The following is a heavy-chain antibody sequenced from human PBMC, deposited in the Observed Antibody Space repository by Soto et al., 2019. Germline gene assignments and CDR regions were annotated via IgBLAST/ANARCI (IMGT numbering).Heavy chain of an antibody. Sequence: QMQLVESGGGVVQPGTSLRLSCAASGFTFSNYAMHWVRQAPGKGLEWVTIIWYDGSDKNYGDSVKGRFTISRDNSKNTLYLQMNSLRVDDTAVYYCARDSGGDYHNYYMDGWGKGTTVTVSS. D-gene: IGHD4-17*01. J-gene: IGHJ6*03. CDR2: IWYDGSDK. CDR1: GFTFSNYA. V-gene: IGHV3-33*01. CDR3: ARDSGGDYHNYYMDG.